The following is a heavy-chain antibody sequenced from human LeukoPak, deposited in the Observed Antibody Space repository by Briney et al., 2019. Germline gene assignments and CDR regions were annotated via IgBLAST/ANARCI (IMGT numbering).Heavy chain of an antibody. Sequence: GGSLRLSCAASGFTFSSYAMHWVHQAPGKGLEWVAVISYDGSNKYYADSVKGRFTISRDNSKNTLYLQMNSLRAEDTAVYYCARDNNDAFDIWGQGTMVTVSS. V-gene: IGHV3-30*04. J-gene: IGHJ3*02. CDR2: ISYDGSNK. CDR1: GFTFSSYA. D-gene: IGHD2/OR15-2a*01. CDR3: ARDNNDAFDI.